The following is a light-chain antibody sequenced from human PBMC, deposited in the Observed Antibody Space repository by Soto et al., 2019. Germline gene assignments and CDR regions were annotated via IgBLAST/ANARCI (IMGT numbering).Light chain of an antibody. Sequence: QSVLSQPASVSGSPGQSITISCTGTSSDVGGYNYVSWYQHHPGKAPKLMIYDVSNRPSGVSNRFSGSKSGNTASLTISGLQLEVEADYYCSSYTTSNTRQIVLGTGTKVTVL. CDR3: SSYTTSNTRQIV. CDR1: SSDVGGYNY. V-gene: IGLV2-14*03. J-gene: IGLJ1*01. CDR2: DVS.